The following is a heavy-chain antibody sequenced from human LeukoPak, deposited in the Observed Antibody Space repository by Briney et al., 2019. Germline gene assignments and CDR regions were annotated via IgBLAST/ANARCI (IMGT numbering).Heavy chain of an antibody. CDR2: IYYSGST. J-gene: IGHJ4*02. V-gene: IGHV4-59*01. Sequence: SETLSLTCAVSGGSLSSYYWSWIRQPPGKGLEWIGYIYYSGSTNYNPSLKSRVTISVDTSKNQFSLKLSSVTAADTAVYYCARDRGGDYGDYGFDYWGQGTLVTVSS. CDR1: GGSLSSYY. D-gene: IGHD4-17*01. CDR3: ARDRGGDYGDYGFDY.